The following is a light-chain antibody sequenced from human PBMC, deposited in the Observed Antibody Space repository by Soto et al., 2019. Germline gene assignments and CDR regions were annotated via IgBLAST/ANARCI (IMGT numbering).Light chain of an antibody. Sequence: DIQMTPSPSTLSASVGDRVTITCRASQSISSWLAWYQQKPGKAPKLLIYDASSLESGVPSRFSGSGSGTEFTLTISSLQPDDFATYYSQQYNSYSWTFGQGTKV. CDR2: DAS. V-gene: IGKV1-5*01. CDR1: QSISSW. J-gene: IGKJ1*01. CDR3: QQYNSYSWT.